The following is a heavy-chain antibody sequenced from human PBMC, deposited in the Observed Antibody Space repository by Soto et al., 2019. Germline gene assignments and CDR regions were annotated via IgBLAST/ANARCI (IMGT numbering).Heavy chain of an antibody. J-gene: IGHJ4*02. Sequence: SETLSLTCIVSGVSVRSYTWSWVRQTANKGLEWIGRVFSSVSATYNPSLKSRVSISMDTPENRISLKLDSVTAAGAGVYFCARDGMTTGDTWGPGTLVTSPQ. CDR3: ARDGMTTGDT. CDR1: GVSVRSYT. V-gene: IGHV4-4*07. D-gene: IGHD2-21*02. CDR2: VFSSVSA.